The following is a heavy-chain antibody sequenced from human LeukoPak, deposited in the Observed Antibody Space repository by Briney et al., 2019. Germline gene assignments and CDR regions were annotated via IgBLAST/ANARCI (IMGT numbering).Heavy chain of an antibody. CDR1: GGSISSGSYY. Sequence: SQTLSLTCTVSGGSISSGSYYWSWIRQPAGKGLEWIGRIYTSGSTNYNPSLKSRVTISVDTSKNQFSLKLSSVTAADTAVYYCARAGLDFWSGYLIDYWGQGTLVTVSS. V-gene: IGHV4-61*02. CDR3: ARAGLDFWSGYLIDY. J-gene: IGHJ4*02. D-gene: IGHD3-3*01. CDR2: IYTSGST.